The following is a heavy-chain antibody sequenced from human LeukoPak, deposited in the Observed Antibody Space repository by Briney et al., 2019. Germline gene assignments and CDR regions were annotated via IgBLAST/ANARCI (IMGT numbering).Heavy chain of an antibody. CDR3: ARPYINAGYSSGWFDS. D-gene: IGHD6-19*01. V-gene: IGHV3-64*01. J-gene: IGHJ5*01. Sequence: GGSLRLSCAASGFTFSSYGMHWVRQAPGKGLEYVSAISSNGGSTYYPNSVKGRFTISRDNSKNILYLQMDSLRVEDMAVYYCARPYINAGYSSGWFDSWGRGILVTVSS. CDR1: GFTFSSYG. CDR2: ISSNGGST.